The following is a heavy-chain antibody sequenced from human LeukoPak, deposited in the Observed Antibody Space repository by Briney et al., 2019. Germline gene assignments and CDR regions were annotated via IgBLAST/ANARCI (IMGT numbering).Heavy chain of an antibody. CDR1: GFTFSNYA. CDR2: ISGSGDST. J-gene: IGHJ4*02. V-gene: IGHV3-23*01. CDR3: AKERYYYDSSGYYHGDY. D-gene: IGHD3-22*01. Sequence: GGSLRLSCAASGFTFSNYAMRWVRQAPGKGLEWVSGISGSGDSTYYADSVKGRFTISRDNSKNTLYLQMNSLRAEDTAVYYCAKERYYYDSSGYYHGDYWGQGTLVTVSS.